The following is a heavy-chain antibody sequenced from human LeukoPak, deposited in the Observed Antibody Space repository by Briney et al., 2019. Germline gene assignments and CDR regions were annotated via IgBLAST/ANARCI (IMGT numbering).Heavy chain of an antibody. D-gene: IGHD1-26*01. Sequence: GGSLRLSCAASGFTFSSYNMNWVRLAPGKGLEWVSSISLSSGYIYYADSVKGRFTISRDNAKNSLDRQMNSLRAEDRAVYYCGRPPAYRGYMDVWGKGTTVTVSS. J-gene: IGHJ6*03. CDR2: ISLSSGYI. CDR3: GRPPAYRGYMDV. V-gene: IGHV3-21*01. CDR1: GFTFSSYN.